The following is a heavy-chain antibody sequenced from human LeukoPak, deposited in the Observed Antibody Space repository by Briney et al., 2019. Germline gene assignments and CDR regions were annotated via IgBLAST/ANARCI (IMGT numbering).Heavy chain of an antibody. CDR2: INPNSGGT. V-gene: IGHV1-2*06. Sequence: GASVKVSCKASVYTFTGYYMHWVRQAPGQGLEWMGRINPNSGGTNYAQKFQGRVTMTSDTSISTAYMELSRLRSDDTAVYYCAKTIADGRFDPWGQGTLVTVSS. D-gene: IGHD6-13*01. CDR1: VYTFTGYY. CDR3: AKTIADGRFDP. J-gene: IGHJ5*02.